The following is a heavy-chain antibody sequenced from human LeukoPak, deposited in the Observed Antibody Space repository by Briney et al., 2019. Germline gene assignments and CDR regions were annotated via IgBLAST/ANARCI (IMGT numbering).Heavy chain of an antibody. CDR1: GYTFTSYG. CDR2: ISAYNGNT. D-gene: IGHD6-13*01. CDR3: AREEIRIAAAGTIKYFQH. Sequence: PWASVKVSCKASGYTFTSYGISWVRQAPGQGLEWMGWISAYNGNTNYAQKLQGSVTMTTDTSTSTAYMELRSLRSDDTAVYYCAREEIRIAAAGTIKYFQHWGQGTLVTVSS. V-gene: IGHV1-18*01. J-gene: IGHJ1*01.